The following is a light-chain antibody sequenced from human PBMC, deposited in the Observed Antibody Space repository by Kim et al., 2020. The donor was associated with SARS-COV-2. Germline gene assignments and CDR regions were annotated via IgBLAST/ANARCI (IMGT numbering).Light chain of an antibody. J-gene: IGLJ3*02. CDR1: SLRSYY. Sequence: SSELTQDPAVSVALGQTVRITCQGDSLRSYYASWYQQKPGQAPVLVIYGKNNRPSGIPDRFSGSSSGNTASLTITGAQAEDEADYYCNSRDSSGKVFSGGTHLAVL. CDR3: NSRDSSGKV. CDR2: GKN. V-gene: IGLV3-19*01.